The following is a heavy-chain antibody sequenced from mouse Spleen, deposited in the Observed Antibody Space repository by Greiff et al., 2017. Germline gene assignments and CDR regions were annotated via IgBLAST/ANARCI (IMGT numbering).Heavy chain of an antibody. CDR1: GFTFSSYA. CDR3: AREGGWLLRFAY. D-gene: IGHD2-3*01. CDR2: ISSGGST. V-gene: IGHV5-6-5*01. Sequence: EVKLVESGGGLVKPGGSLKLSCAASGFTFSSYAMSWVRQTPEKRLEWVASISSGGSTYYPDSVKGRFTISRDNARNILYLQMSSLRSEDTAMYYCAREGGWLLRFAYWGQGTLVTVSA. J-gene: IGHJ3*01.